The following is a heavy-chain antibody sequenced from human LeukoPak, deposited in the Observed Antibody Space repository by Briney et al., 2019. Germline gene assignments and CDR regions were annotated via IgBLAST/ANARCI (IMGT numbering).Heavy chain of an antibody. CDR3: ANPYGDSYYYYGMDV. D-gene: IGHD4-17*01. Sequence: PGGSLRLSCAASGFTFSSYAMSWVRQAPGKGLEWVSVISGSGGSTYYADSVKGRFTISRDNSKNTLYLQMNSLRAEDTAVYYCANPYGDSYYYYGMDVWGQGTTVTVSS. J-gene: IGHJ6*02. CDR1: GFTFSSYA. V-gene: IGHV3-23*01. CDR2: ISGSGGST.